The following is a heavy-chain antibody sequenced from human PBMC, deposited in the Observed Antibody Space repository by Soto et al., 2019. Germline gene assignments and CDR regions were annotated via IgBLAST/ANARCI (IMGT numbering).Heavy chain of an antibody. Sequence: EVQLLESGGGLVQPGGSLRLSCAASGFTFSSYAMSWVRQAPGKGLEWVSALGVSGDTTYYADSVKGRFPISRDNSKNTLYLQMGSLRAEETAVYYCAKVRRFGELRSLYWGQGTLVTVSS. CDR2: LGVSGDTT. D-gene: IGHD3-10*01. CDR1: GFTFSSYA. J-gene: IGHJ4*02. CDR3: AKVRRFGELRSLY. V-gene: IGHV3-23*01.